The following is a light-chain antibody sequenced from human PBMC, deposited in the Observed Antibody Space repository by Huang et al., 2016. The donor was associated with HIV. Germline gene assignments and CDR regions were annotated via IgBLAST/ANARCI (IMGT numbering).Light chain of an antibody. V-gene: IGKV3-15*01. CDR1: QSISNN. CDR2: GAS. CDR3: QQYNKWPPIT. J-gene: IGKJ3*01. Sequence: EIVMTQSPATLSVSPGERATLSCRASQSISNNLAWYQQKPGQAPRLLIYGASTTAIEIPARFSGCGSETEFTLTISSLQSEDFAVYYCQQYNKWPPITFGPGTKVDI.